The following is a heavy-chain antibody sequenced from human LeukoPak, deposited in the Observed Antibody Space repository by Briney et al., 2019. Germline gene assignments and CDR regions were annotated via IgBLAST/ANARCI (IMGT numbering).Heavy chain of an antibody. CDR1: GFTFGGYG. CDR3: AKGLYAFDI. CDR2: ISTSGDNT. V-gene: IGHV3-23*01. J-gene: IGHJ3*02. Sequence: GGSLRLSCATSGFTFGGYGMHWVRQAPGKGLEWVSSISTSGDNTYYADSVKGRFTISRDNSKNTLYLQMNSLRAEDTAVYYCAKGLYAFDIWGQGTMVTVSS.